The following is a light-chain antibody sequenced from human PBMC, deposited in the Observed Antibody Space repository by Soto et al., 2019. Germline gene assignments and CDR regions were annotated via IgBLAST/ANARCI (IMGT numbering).Light chain of an antibody. V-gene: IGKV1-9*01. CDR2: AAS. J-gene: IGKJ2*01. Sequence: DIQLTQSPSFLSASVGDRVTITCRASQGISTYLAWYQQKPGKAPKLLIYAASTLQSGVPSRFSGSGSGTEFTLPIRSPQAEDFATYFLLQLNNLPRSFGQGTRLEIK. CDR1: QGISTY. CDR3: LQLNNLPRS.